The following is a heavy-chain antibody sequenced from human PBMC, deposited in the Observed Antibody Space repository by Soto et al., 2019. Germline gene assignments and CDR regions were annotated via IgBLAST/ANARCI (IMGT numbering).Heavy chain of an antibody. D-gene: IGHD6-25*01. Sequence: PSETLSLTCTVSGGSISSGGQYWSWIRQHPGKGLEWIGYIYDSGSTYYNPSLRSRVTISVDTSKKQFSLKLRSVTAADTAVYYCARDAAEYYFDYWGQGTTVTVSS. CDR1: GGSISSGGQY. CDR2: IYDSGST. V-gene: IGHV4-31*03. CDR3: ARDAAEYYFDY. J-gene: IGHJ4*03.